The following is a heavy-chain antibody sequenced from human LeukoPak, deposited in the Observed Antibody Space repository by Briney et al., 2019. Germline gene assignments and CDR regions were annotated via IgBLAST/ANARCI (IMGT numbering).Heavy chain of an antibody. CDR2: ISAYNGNT. J-gene: IGHJ4*02. CDR1: GYTFTSYG. V-gene: IGHV1-18*01. D-gene: IGHD6-19*01. CDR3: ARWIAVAGTWYFDY. Sequence: ASVKVSCKASGYTFTSYGISWVRQAPGRGLEWMGWISAYNGNTNYAQKLQGRVTITTDTSTSTAYMELRSLRSDDTAVYYCARWIAVAGTWYFDYWGQGTLVTVSS.